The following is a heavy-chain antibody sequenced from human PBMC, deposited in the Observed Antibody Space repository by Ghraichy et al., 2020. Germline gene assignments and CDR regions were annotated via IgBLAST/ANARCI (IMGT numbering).Heavy chain of an antibody. CDR2: ISGSGGST. D-gene: IGHD5-24*01. CDR3: AKGPDPGYNSLNAFDI. CDR1: GFTFSSYA. V-gene: IGHV3-23*01. Sequence: GGSLRLSCAASGFTFSSYAMSWVRQAPGKGLEWVSAISGSGGSTYYADSVKGRFTISRDNSKNTLYLQMNSLIAEDTAVYYCAKGPDPGYNSLNAFDIWGQGTMVTVSS. J-gene: IGHJ3*02.